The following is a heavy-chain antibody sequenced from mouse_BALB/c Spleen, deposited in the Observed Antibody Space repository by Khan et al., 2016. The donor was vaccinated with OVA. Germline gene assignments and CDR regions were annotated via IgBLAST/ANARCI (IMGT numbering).Heavy chain of an antibody. D-gene: IGHD2-14*01. CDR2: INPRSGYT. V-gene: IGHV1-4*01. J-gene: IGHJ4*01. CDR3: ARRTTGYALDY. Sequence: VQLQQSGAELARPGASVKMSCKASGYSFTSHTMHWVKQRPGQGLEWIGYINPRSGYTNYNQKFNDQATLTADKSSSTAYMQLSSLTSEDSAVYYCARRTTGYALDYWGQGTSVTVSS. CDR1: GYSFTSHT.